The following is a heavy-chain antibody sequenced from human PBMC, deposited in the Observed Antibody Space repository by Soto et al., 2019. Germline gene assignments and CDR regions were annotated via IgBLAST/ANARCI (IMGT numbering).Heavy chain of an antibody. J-gene: IGHJ6*02. CDR1: GGSLSSSSYY. D-gene: IGHD3-16*01. Sequence: PSETLSLTCTVSGGSLSSSSYYWGWIRQPPGKGLEWIGSIYYSGSTYYNPSLKSRVTISVDTSKNQFSLKLSSVTAADTAVYYCARHGGGSSYYYGMDVWGQGTTVTVSS. CDR3: ARHGGGSSYYYGMDV. V-gene: IGHV4-39*01. CDR2: IYYSGST.